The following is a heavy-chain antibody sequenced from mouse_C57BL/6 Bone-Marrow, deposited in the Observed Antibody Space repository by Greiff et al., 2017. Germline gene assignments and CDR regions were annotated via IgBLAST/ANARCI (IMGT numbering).Heavy chain of an antibody. Sequence: VKLVESGAELVKPGASVKLSCKASGYTFTEYTIHWVKQRSGQGLEWIGWFYPGSGSIKYNEKFKDKATLTSDKSSSTVYMELSRLTSEDSAVYFCARHEEMPIYDYDSSYLAWFADWGQGILVTVAA. CDR2: FYPGSGSI. J-gene: IGHJ3*01. CDR1: GYTFTEYT. CDR3: ARHEEMPIYDYDSSYLAWFAD. D-gene: IGHD1-1*01. V-gene: IGHV1-62-2*01.